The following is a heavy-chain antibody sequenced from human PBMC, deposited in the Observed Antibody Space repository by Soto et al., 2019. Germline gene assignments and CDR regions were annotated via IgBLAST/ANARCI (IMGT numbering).Heavy chain of an antibody. CDR3: AKSIGRSSWYAPDY. CDR2: MANDGSKE. Sequence: QVQLVESGGGVVQPGRSLRLSCAASGFSFSSYGMHWVRQAPGEGLEWVAVMANDGSKEYYADSVKGRFTISRDNSKNTLYLQVDSLRPEDTAVYYCAKSIGRSSWYAPDYWCQGTLVTVSS. V-gene: IGHV3-30*18. J-gene: IGHJ4*02. CDR1: GFSFSSYG. D-gene: IGHD6-13*01.